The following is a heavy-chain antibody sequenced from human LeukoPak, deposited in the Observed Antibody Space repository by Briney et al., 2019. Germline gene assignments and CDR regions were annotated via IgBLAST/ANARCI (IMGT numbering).Heavy chain of an antibody. CDR2: IYKSGAT. Sequence: SETLSLTCTVSGGSISSSTYYRGWIRQSPGTGLEWIGSIYKSGATYYNPSLKSRLTISVYTSKNHFSLRLTSVTAADTAVYYCARELSSGWYEDYWGQGTLVTVSS. J-gene: IGHJ4*02. V-gene: IGHV4-39*07. D-gene: IGHD6-19*01. CDR1: GGSISSSTYY. CDR3: ARELSSGWYEDY.